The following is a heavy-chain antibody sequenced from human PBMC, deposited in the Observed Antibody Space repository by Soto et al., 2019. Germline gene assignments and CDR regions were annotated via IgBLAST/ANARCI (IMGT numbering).Heavy chain of an antibody. V-gene: IGHV4-59*01. D-gene: IGHD2-2*01. CDR3: ARGYCTSTTCYSRTYDS. CDR1: GGSISSYY. J-gene: IGHJ4*02. CDR2: MYYSGST. Sequence: QVQLQESGPGLVKPSETLSLTCTVSGGSISSYYWSWIRQPPGKGLEWIGYMYYSGSTNYNPSLKSRVPISADTSKKQFSLKLSSVTAADTAVYYRARGYCTSTTCYSRTYDSWGQGTLVTVSS.